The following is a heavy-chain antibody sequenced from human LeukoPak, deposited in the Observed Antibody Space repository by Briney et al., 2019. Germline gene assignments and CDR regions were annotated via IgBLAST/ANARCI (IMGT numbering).Heavy chain of an antibody. CDR2: IRQVGSEK. J-gene: IGHJ4*02. Sequence: GGSLRLSCAASGFTFSSYWMSWVRQAPGKGLEWVANIRQVGSEKYYVDSVKGRFTISRDNAKNSLYLQMNSLRAEDTAVYYCAKHSGWKDFDYWGQGTLVTVSS. CDR1: GFTFSSYW. CDR3: AKHSGWKDFDY. D-gene: IGHD6-19*01. V-gene: IGHV3-7*03.